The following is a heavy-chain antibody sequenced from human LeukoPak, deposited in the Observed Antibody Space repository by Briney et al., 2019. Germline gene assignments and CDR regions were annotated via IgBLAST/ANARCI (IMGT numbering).Heavy chain of an antibody. Sequence: SETLSLTCIVSGGSVSSGSYYWGWIRQPPGKGLEWIGSIYYSGSTYYNPSLKSRVTISVDTSKNQFSLKLSSVTAADTAVYYCARHPRNLYCSGGSCSPNSGAFDIWGQGTMVTVSS. CDR2: IYYSGST. V-gene: IGHV4-39*01. CDR3: ARHPRNLYCSGGSCSPNSGAFDI. CDR1: GGSVSSGSYY. J-gene: IGHJ3*02. D-gene: IGHD2-15*01.